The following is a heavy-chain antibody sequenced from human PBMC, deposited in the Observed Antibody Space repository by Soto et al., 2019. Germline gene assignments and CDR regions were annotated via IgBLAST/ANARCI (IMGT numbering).Heavy chain of an antibody. Sequence: GGSLRLSCAASGFTFSSYAMSWVRQAPGKGLEWVSAISGSGGSTYYADSVKGRFTISRDNSKNTLYLQMNSLRAEDTAVYYCAKLGGTGPFGDVRGGGTAIWGQGTMVTVSS. CDR2: ISGSGGST. V-gene: IGHV3-23*01. D-gene: IGHD3-3*01. J-gene: IGHJ3*02. CDR3: AKLGGTGPFGDVRGGGTAI. CDR1: GFTFSSYA.